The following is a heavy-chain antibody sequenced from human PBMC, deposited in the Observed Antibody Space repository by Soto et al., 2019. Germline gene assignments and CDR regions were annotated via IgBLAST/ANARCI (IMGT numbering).Heavy chain of an antibody. Sequence: GWRRSPCLASGFTFSSYGMHWVRQAPGKGLEWVAGIWYYGSNKYYADSVKGRFTISRDNSKNTLYLQMNSLRAEDTAVYYCARDGGLILTGYDGFDIWGQGTMVTV. CDR1: GFTFSSYG. CDR2: IWYYGSNK. CDR3: ARDGGLILTGYDGFDI. J-gene: IGHJ3*02. D-gene: IGHD3-9*01. V-gene: IGHV3-33*08.